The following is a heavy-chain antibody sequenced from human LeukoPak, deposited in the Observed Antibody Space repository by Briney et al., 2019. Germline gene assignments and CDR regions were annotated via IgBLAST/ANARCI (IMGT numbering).Heavy chain of an antibody. Sequence: GGSLRLSCVVSGFTFSSYSMNWVRQAPGMGLEWVSSISSGSIYIYYADSVKGRFTISRDNAKSSLYLQMSSLRAEDTAVYYCSSGSLSNSYYYGMDVWGQGTTVTVSS. V-gene: IGHV3-21*01. D-gene: IGHD2-15*01. CDR2: ISSGSIYI. CDR3: SSGSLSNSYYYGMDV. CDR1: GFTFSSYS. J-gene: IGHJ6*02.